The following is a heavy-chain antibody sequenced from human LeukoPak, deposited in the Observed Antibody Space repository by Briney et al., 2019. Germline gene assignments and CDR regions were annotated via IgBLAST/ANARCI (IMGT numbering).Heavy chain of an antibody. J-gene: IGHJ5*02. CDR3: ARVPVNIWENWFDP. D-gene: IGHD1-26*01. CDR1: GGSISSGSYY. Sequence: SETLSLTCTVSGGSISSGSYYWSWIRQPAGKGLEWIGRIYTSGSTDYNPSLKSRVTISVDTSKNQFSLKLSSVTAADTAVYYCARVPVNIWENWFDPWGQGTLVTVSS. V-gene: IGHV4-61*02. CDR2: IYTSGST.